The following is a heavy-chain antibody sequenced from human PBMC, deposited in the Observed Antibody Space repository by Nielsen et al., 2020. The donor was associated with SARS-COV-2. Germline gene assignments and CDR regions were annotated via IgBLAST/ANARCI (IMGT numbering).Heavy chain of an antibody. CDR1: RFTFSSYA. D-gene: IGHD3-16*01. J-gene: IGHJ6*02. Sequence: GESLKISCAASRFTFSSYAMHWVRQAPGKGLEYVSAISSNGGSTYYANSVKGRFTISRDNSKNTLYLQMGSLRAEGMAVYYCAKRRAVFMLTFGGEGAMDVWGQGTTVSVSS. CDR2: ISSNGGST. V-gene: IGHV3-64*01. CDR3: AKRRAVFMLTFGGEGAMDV.